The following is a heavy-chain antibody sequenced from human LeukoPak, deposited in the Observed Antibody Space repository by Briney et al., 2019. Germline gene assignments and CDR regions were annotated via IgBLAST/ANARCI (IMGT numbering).Heavy chain of an antibody. CDR1: GGSISNNTYY. V-gene: IGHV4-39*01. CDR3: ARTTYYYDSSGYYYNAFDI. D-gene: IGHD3-22*01. Sequence: SETLSLTCTVSGGSISNNTYYWGWIRQPPGKGLKWIGSIYYSGSTYYNPSLKSRVTISVDTSKNQFSLKLSSVTAADTAVYYCARTTYYYDSSGYYYNAFDIWGQGTMVTVSS. J-gene: IGHJ3*02. CDR2: IYYSGST.